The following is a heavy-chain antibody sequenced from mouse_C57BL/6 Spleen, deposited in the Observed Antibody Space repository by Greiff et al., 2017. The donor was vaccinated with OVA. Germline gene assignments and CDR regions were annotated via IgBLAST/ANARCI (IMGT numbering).Heavy chain of an antibody. CDR2: IWRGGST. Sequence: QVQLQQSGPGLVQPSQSLSITCTVSGFSLTSYGVHWVRQSPGKGLEWLGVIWRGGSTDYNAAFMYRLSITKDNSKSQVFFKMNRLQADDTAIYYCAKQLGREYYFDYWGQGTTLTVSS. D-gene: IGHD4-1*02. CDR1: GFSLTSYG. V-gene: IGHV2-5*01. J-gene: IGHJ2*01. CDR3: AKQLGREYYFDY.